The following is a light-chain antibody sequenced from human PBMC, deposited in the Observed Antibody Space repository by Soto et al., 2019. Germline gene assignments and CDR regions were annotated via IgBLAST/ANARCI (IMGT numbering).Light chain of an antibody. CDR2: DVS. J-gene: IGLJ1*01. CDR1: SSDVGGYNY. CDR3: CSYAGSHG. Sequence: QSALTQPRSVSGSPGQSVTISCTGTSSDVGGYNYVSWYQQHPGKAPKLMIYDVSKRPSGVPDRFSGSKSGSTASLTISGLQAEDEADYYCCSYAGSHGFGTGTKVTVL. V-gene: IGLV2-11*01.